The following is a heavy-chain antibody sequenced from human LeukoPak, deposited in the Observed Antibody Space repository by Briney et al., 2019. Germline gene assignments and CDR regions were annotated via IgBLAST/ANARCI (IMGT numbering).Heavy chain of an antibody. J-gene: IGHJ4*02. D-gene: IGHD6-13*01. V-gene: IGHV3-48*03. CDR3: ARGPYSSNWYVDY. CDR2: INRTGNTN. CDR1: GFTLSSYD. Sequence: PGESLRLSCAASGFTLSSYDMNWVRLAPGKGLEWISYINRTGNTNYNPNSVKGRFTISRDSAKNSLYLQMTSLRAEDTAVYYCARGPYSSNWYVDYWGQGTLVTVAS.